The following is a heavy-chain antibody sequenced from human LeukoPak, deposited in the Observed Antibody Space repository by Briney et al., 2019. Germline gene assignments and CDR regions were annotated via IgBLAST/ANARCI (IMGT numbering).Heavy chain of an antibody. J-gene: IGHJ5*02. CDR3: ARGGEVSELLPYNWFDP. Sequence: ASVKVSCKASGYTFTSYYMHWVRQAPGQGLGGMGIINPSGGSTSYAQKFRGRVTMTRDTSTSTVYMELSSLRSEDTAVYYCARGGEVSELLPYNWFDPWGQGTLVIVSS. CDR1: GYTFTSYY. V-gene: IGHV1-46*01. CDR2: INPSGGST. D-gene: IGHD1-26*01.